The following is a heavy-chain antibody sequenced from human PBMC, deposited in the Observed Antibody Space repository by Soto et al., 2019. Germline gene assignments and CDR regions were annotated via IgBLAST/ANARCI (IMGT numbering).Heavy chain of an antibody. CDR2: ISYSGST. V-gene: IGHV4-59*01. D-gene: IGHD4-17*01. Sequence: QVQLQESDPGLVKPSETLSLTCTVSGGSISSYYWSWIRQPPGKGLEWIGYISYSGSTNYNPSLKRRVTISVDTSKNQFSLKLSSVTAADTAVYYCAREDGDYIFDYWGQGTLVTVSS. CDR1: GGSISSYY. CDR3: AREDGDYIFDY. J-gene: IGHJ4*02.